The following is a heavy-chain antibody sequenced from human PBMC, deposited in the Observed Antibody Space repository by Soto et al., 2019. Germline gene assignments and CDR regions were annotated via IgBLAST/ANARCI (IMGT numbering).Heavy chain of an antibody. Sequence: EVQLVESGGGLVQPGGSLRLSCAASGFTFSTYEFNWVRQAPGRGLEWISYISVSGNIIKYADSVKGRFTISRDNAESSLHLHMSSLRVDDTAVYFGVRDTMRASAAASLDYWGQGTQVIVSS. D-gene: IGHD6-13*01. V-gene: IGHV3-48*03. CDR3: VRDTMRASAAASLDY. CDR2: ISVSGNII. J-gene: IGHJ4*02. CDR1: GFTFSTYE.